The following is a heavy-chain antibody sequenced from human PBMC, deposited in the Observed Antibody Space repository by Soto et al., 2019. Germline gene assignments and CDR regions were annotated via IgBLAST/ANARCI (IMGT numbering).Heavy chain of an antibody. Sequence: EVQLLESGGGLVQPGGSLRLSCAASRFTFNSYAMSWVRQGPGKGLEWVSSISGTGGTTHYADSVKCRFTISRDNSKNTLYLQMDSLRAEDTAVYYCAKNSENYGDSKYDYWGQGTLVTVSS. D-gene: IGHD4-17*01. V-gene: IGHV3-23*01. CDR3: AKNSENYGDSKYDY. CDR2: ISGTGGTT. CDR1: RFTFNSYA. J-gene: IGHJ4*02.